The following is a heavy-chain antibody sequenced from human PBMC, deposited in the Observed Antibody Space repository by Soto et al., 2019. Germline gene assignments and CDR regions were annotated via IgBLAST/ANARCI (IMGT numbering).Heavy chain of an antibody. V-gene: IGHV1-2*02. D-gene: IGHD5-12*01. CDR3: GRGRSGQIVVFY. CDR2: IGPESGAT. CDR1: GYTFTGHY. Sequence: ASVKVSCKASGYTFTGHYIHWVRQAPEQGPEWMGEIGPESGATRYAQKFQGRVTMTRNMSITTVYMELNNLSPDDTAVYYCGRGRSGQIVVFYWGQGTPVTVSS. J-gene: IGHJ4*02.